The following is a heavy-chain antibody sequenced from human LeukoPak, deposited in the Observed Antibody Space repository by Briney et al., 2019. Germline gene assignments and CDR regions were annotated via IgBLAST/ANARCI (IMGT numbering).Heavy chain of an antibody. Sequence: SVKVSCKASGYTFTSYGISWVRQAPGQGLEWMGRIIPMLGMSNYTQKFQDRVTITADKSTSTAYMELSGLRSEDTAVYYCARDLGYCAGASCSRWGYGFGIWGQGTKVIVSS. J-gene: IGHJ3*02. CDR1: GYTFTSYG. CDR3: ARDLGYCAGASCSRWGYGFGI. CDR2: IIPMLGMS. D-gene: IGHD2-8*02. V-gene: IGHV1-69*04.